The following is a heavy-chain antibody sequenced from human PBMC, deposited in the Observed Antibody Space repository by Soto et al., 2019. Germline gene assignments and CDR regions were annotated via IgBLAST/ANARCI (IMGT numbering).Heavy chain of an antibody. Sequence: AETLSLTCTVSGGSISSYYWSWIRQPPGKGLEWIGYIYYSGITNYNASLKSRGTISVDTSKNQFSLKLSSVTAAGTAVYYCAREHHYCSGRSTFNLFTPRGQGT. CDR1: GGSISSYY. CDR2: IYYSGIT. V-gene: IGHV4-59*01. CDR3: AREHHYCSGRSTFNLFTP. D-gene: IGHD3-10*01. J-gene: IGHJ5*02.